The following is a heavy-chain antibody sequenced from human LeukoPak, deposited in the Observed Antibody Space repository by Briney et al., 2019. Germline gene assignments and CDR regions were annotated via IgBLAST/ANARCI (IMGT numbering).Heavy chain of an antibody. Sequence: GGSLRLSCVVTGFTVTSNYMSWVRQAPGKGLEWVSVIYSGGTTNYADSVKGRFTVYRDNSKNTLYLQMNSLRAEDTAVYYCASKLTSGYWGQGTLVTVSS. V-gene: IGHV3-66*01. D-gene: IGHD4-17*01. CDR2: IYSGGTT. CDR3: ASKLTSGY. CDR1: GFTVTSNY. J-gene: IGHJ4*02.